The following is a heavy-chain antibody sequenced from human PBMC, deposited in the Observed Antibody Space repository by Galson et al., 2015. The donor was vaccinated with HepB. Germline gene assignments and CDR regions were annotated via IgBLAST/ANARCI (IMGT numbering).Heavy chain of an antibody. Sequence: SETLSLTCAVYGGSFSGYYWSWIRQPPGKGLEWVGEINHSGSTNYNPSLKSRVTISVDTSKNQFSLKLSSATAADTAVYYCARGRVDTAMPDFDYWGQGTLVTVSS. V-gene: IGHV4-34*01. J-gene: IGHJ4*02. D-gene: IGHD5-18*01. CDR2: INHSGST. CDR1: GGSFSGYY. CDR3: ARGRVDTAMPDFDY.